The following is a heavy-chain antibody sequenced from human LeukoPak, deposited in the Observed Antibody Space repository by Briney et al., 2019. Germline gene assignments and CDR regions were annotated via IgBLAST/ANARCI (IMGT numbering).Heavy chain of an antibody. Sequence: SETLSLTCAVYGGSFSGYYWSWIRQPPGKGLEWIGEINHSGSTNYNPSLKSRVTISVDTSKNQFSLKLSSVTAADTAVYYCARRQRGHYYGSGSSEYWGQGTLVTVSS. CDR2: INHSGST. CDR1: GGSFSGYY. D-gene: IGHD3-10*01. V-gene: IGHV4-34*01. J-gene: IGHJ4*02. CDR3: ARRQRGHYYGSGSSEY.